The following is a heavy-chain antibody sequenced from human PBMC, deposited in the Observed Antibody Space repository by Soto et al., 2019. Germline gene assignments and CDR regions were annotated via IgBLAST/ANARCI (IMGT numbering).Heavy chain of an antibody. CDR1: GGSISSSSYY. CDR2: IYYSGST. CDR3: VRAGRWFGELAYYGLDV. J-gene: IGHJ6*02. D-gene: IGHD3-10*01. Sequence: TSETLSLTCTVSGGSISSSSYYWGWIRQPPGKGLEWIGSIYYSGSTYYNPSLKSRVTISVDRSKNQLSLQLTSVTAADTAVYYCVRAGRWFGELAYYGLDVWGQGTTVTVSS. V-gene: IGHV4-39*07.